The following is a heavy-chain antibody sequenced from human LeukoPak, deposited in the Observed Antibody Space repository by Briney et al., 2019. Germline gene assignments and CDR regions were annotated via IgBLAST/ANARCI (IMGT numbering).Heavy chain of an antibody. D-gene: IGHD6-25*01. V-gene: IGHV4-61*02. Sequence: SETLSLTCTASGGSISSSDYFWSWIRQPAGKGLEWIGRINSRGSTNYNPSLKSRVTLSVDTSRNQFSLKLTSVTVADTAVYYCARYRLGWFDPWGQGTLVTVSS. J-gene: IGHJ5*02. CDR2: INSRGST. CDR3: ARYRLGWFDP. CDR1: GGSISSSDYF.